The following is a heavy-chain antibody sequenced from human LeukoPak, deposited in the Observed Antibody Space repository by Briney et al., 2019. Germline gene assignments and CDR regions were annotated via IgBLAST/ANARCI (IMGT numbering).Heavy chain of an antibody. CDR2: ISSGGTYE. J-gene: IGHJ4*02. D-gene: IGHD3-10*01. Sequence: GKSLRLSCAASGFTFSNYAMHWVRQASGKGLEWVSLISSGGTYEYYADSVKGRFTISRDNSKNTLYLQLNSLRAEDTAVYYCARDSTYYYDSGSSGPHYFDNWGQGTLVTVSS. CDR1: GFTFSNYA. CDR3: ARDSTYYYDSGSSGPHYFDN. V-gene: IGHV3-30*01.